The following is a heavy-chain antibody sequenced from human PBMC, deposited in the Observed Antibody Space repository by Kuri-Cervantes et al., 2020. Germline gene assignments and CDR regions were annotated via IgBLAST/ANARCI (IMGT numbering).Heavy chain of an antibody. CDR3: ARVNVNDALDI. CDR2: ISASGGST. CDR1: GFTFSTHA. D-gene: IGHD1-1*01. V-gene: IGHV3-23*01. J-gene: IGHJ3*02. Sequence: GGSLRLSCAASGFTFSTHAMSWVRQAPGKGLEWVSTISASGGSTYYADSVKGRFTISRDNSKNTLYLQMNSLRADDTAVYYCARVNVNDALDIWAQGTMVTVSS.